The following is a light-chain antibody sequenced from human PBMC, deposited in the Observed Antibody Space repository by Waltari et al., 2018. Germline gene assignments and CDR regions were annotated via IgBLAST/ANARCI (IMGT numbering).Light chain of an antibody. CDR1: SSNLGKNY. V-gene: IGLV1-51*01. Sequence: QSVLTQPPSVSATPGQKVTISCSGSSSNLGKNYASWYQQLPGKAPTLLIYDNNKGVSGIPDRIAGSKSGTSATLSITGLQIGDEADEYCGTWDSSLTGGVCGGGTKLTVL. CDR3: GTWDSSLTGGV. J-gene: IGLJ3*02. CDR2: DNN.